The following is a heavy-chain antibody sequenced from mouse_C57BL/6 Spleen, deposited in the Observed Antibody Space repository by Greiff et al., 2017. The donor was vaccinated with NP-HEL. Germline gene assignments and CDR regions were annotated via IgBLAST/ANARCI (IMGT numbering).Heavy chain of an antibody. CDR2: IDPSDSET. CDR1: GYTFTSYW. Sequence: QLQQPGAELVRPGSSVKLSCKASGYTFTSYWMHWVKQRPIQGLEWIGNIDPSDSETHYNQKFKDKATLTVDKSSSTAYMQLSSLTSEDSAVYYCARRTYYYAMDYWGQGTSVTVSS. CDR3: ARRTYYYAMDY. V-gene: IGHV1-52*01. J-gene: IGHJ4*01.